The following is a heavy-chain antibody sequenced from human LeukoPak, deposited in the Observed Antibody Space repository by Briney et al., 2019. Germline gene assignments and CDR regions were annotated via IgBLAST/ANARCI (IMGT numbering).Heavy chain of an antibody. CDR3: ARYASSGWYPEGSDY. J-gene: IGHJ4*02. D-gene: IGHD6-19*01. V-gene: IGHV3-21*01. CDR1: RFIFSNYW. CDR2: ISSSSSYI. Sequence: TGGSLRLSCAASRFIFSNYWMHWVRQAPGKGLEWVSSISSSSSYIYYADSVKGRFTISRDNAKNSLYLQMNSLRAEDTAVYYCARYASSGWYPEGSDYWGQGTLVTVSS.